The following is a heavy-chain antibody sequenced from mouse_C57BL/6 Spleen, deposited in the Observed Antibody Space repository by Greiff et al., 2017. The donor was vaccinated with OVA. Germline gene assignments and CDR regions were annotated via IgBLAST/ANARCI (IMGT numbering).Heavy chain of an antibody. CDR1: GFTFSNYW. CDR3: TDYYGSSYDAMDY. D-gene: IGHD1-1*01. V-gene: IGHV6-3*01. J-gene: IGHJ4*01. Sequence: EVQLQESGGGLVQPGGSMKLSCVASGFTFSNYWMNWVRQSPEKGLEWVAQIRLKSDNYATHYAESVKGRITISRDDSKSSVYLQMNNLRAEDTGIYYCTDYYGSSYDAMDYWGQGTSVTVSS. CDR2: IRLKSDNYAT.